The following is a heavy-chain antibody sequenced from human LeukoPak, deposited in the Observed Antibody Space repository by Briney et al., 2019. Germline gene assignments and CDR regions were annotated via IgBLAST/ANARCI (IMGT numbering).Heavy chain of an antibody. CDR3: AREEGYYDFWSGYYTVGPFDY. CDR1: GGSISSNSYY. D-gene: IGHD3-3*01. V-gene: IGHV4-39*07. Sequence: PSETLSLTCTVSGGSISSNSYYWGWMRQPPGKGLEWIGSIYYSGSTYYNPSLKSRVTISVDTSKHQFSLKLSSVTAADTAVYYCAREEGYYDFWSGYYTVGPFDYWGQGTLVTVSS. J-gene: IGHJ4*02. CDR2: IYYSGST.